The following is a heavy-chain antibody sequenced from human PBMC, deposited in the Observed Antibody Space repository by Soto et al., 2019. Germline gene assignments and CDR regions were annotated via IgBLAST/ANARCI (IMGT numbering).Heavy chain of an antibody. CDR3: AKGIAVAVAYYYGMDV. Sequence: GGSLRLSCDASGFTFSNYAMSWVLQAPGKGLEWVSGISGSGGGAYYADSVKGRFTMSRDNSKDTLFLQMNSLRVEDTAVYYCAKGIAVAVAYYYGMDVWGQGTTVTVSS. D-gene: IGHD6-19*01. J-gene: IGHJ6*02. CDR2: ISGSGGGA. CDR1: GFTFSNYA. V-gene: IGHV3-23*01.